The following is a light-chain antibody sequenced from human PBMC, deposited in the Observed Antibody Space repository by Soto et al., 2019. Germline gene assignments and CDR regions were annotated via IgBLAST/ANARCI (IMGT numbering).Light chain of an antibody. CDR1: QGIRNY. CDR2: AAS. CDR3: QKCNSAPFT. Sequence: DIRMTQSPSSLSASVGDRVTITCRASQGIRNYLAWYQQKPGKVPKLLIYAASTLQSGVPSRFSGSGSGTVFTLTISSLQPEDVASYYCQKCNSAPFTFGPGTKVDIK. V-gene: IGKV1-27*01. J-gene: IGKJ3*01.